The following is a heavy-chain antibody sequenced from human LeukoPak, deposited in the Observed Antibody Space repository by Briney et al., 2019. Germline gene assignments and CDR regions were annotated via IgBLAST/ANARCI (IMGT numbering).Heavy chain of an antibody. J-gene: IGHJ5*02. CDR2: IIPIFGTA. D-gene: IGHD1-26*01. V-gene: IGHV1-69*01. CDR3: ARGRGIVGAMRGTDWFDP. Sequence: GASVKVSCKASGGTFSSYAISWVRQAPGQGLEWMGGIIPIFGTANYAQKFQGRVTITADESTSTAYMELSSLRSEDTAVYYCARGRGIVGAMRGTDWFDPWGQGTLVTVSS. CDR1: GGTFSSYA.